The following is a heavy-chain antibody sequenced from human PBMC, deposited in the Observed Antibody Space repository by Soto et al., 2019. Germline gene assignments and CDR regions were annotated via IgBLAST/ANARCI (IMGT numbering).Heavy chain of an antibody. Sequence: GGSLRLSCAASGFTVSSNYMSWVRQAPGKGLEWVSVIYSGGSTYYADSVKGRFTISRDNSKNTLYLQMNSLRAEDTAVYYCARAPRGYCSGGSCPRRATDYWGQGTLVTVSS. V-gene: IGHV3-66*01. CDR1: GFTVSSNY. CDR3: ARAPRGYCSGGSCPRRATDY. D-gene: IGHD2-15*01. CDR2: IYSGGST. J-gene: IGHJ4*02.